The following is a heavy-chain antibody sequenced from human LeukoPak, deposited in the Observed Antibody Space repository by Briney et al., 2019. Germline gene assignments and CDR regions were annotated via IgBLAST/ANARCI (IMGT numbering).Heavy chain of an antibody. Sequence: GGSLRLSCAASGFTFSSYAMSWVRQAPGKGLEWVSTISGSGGGTYYADSVKGRFTISRDNSKNTLSLEMNSLRADDTATYYCARDAGGAWPFDYWGQGTRVIVSS. V-gene: IGHV3-23*01. J-gene: IGHJ4*02. CDR3: ARDAGGAWPFDY. CDR1: GFTFSSYA. CDR2: ISGSGGGT. D-gene: IGHD4-17*01.